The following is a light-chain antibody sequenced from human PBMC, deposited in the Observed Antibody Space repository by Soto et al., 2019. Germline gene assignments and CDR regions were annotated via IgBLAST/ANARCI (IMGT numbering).Light chain of an antibody. CDR3: HQYGSSPYT. CDR2: GVS. Sequence: EIVLTQSPGTLSLSPGERATLSCMASQSVSNSYLAWYQQKPGEAPRLLIYGVSSRATGIPDRFSGSGSGTDFTLTISRLEPEDFAVYYCHQYGSSPYTFGQGPKLEI. CDR1: QSVSNSY. V-gene: IGKV3-20*01. J-gene: IGKJ2*01.